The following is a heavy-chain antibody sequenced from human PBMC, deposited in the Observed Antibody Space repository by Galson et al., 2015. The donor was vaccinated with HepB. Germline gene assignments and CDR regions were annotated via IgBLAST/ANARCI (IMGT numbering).Heavy chain of an antibody. CDR2: ISSSTGTT. V-gene: IGHV3-48*01. Sequence: SLRLSCAASGFTFNTYSMNWVRQAPGKGLEWIPYISSSTGTTLYADSVKGRFTISRDNAKNSLFLQLNSLRGEDTAVYYCARDLRVVIPPAPYYFANWGQGTLVTVSS. CDR3: ARDLRVVIPPAPYYFAN. J-gene: IGHJ4*02. D-gene: IGHD2-2*01. CDR1: GFTFNTYS.